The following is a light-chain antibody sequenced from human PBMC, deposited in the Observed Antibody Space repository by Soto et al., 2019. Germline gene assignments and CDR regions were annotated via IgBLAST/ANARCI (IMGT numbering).Light chain of an antibody. Sequence: IEMTQSTTSLSASVGDRVTITCRASQSISSWLAWYQQKPGKAPNLLIYAASSLESGVPSRFSGSGSGTDFTLTISDLQPEDFATYYCQLAKSLPVTFGQGTRLEI. CDR2: AAS. CDR3: QLAKSLPVT. CDR1: QSISSW. J-gene: IGKJ5*01. V-gene: IGKV1-12*01.